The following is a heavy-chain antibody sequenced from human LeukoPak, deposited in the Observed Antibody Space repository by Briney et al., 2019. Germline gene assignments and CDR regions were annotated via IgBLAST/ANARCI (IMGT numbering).Heavy chain of an antibody. Sequence: RASAKVSCKVSGYTLTELSMHWVRQAPGKGLEWMGGFDPEDGETIYAQKFQGRVTMTEDTSTDTAYMELSSLRSEDTAVYYCATDGDCGGDCYRASWGQGILVTVSS. CDR3: ATDGDCGGDCYRAS. J-gene: IGHJ4*02. CDR2: FDPEDGET. CDR1: GYTLTELS. V-gene: IGHV1-24*01. D-gene: IGHD2-21*02.